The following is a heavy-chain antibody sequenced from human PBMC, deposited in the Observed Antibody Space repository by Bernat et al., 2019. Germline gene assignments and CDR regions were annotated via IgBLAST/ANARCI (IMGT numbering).Heavy chain of an antibody. CDR1: GFTSSSYP. J-gene: IGHJ4*02. CDR2: INGGGGST. V-gene: IGHV3-23*01. CDR3: AKDYDFWSGAFDY. Sequence: EVQLLESGGGLVQPGGSLRLSCAASGFTSSSYPMSWVRQAPGKGLEWVSLINGGGGSTYYADSVKGRFTISRDNSKNTLYLQMNSLRAEDTAVYYCAKDYDFWSGAFDYWGQGTLVTVSS. D-gene: IGHD3-3*01.